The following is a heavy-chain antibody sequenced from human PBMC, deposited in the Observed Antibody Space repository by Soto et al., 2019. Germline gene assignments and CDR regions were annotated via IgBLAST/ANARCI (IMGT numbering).Heavy chain of an antibody. J-gene: IGHJ6*03. CDR3: ARERNYYYMDV. CDR2: ISGSSSII. V-gene: IGHV3-48*01. CDR1: GFTFSPYT. Sequence: EVLLVESGGGLVQPGGSLRLSCAASGFTFSPYTMNWVRQAPGKGLEWVSYISGSSSIIYYADSVKGRFTISRDNAKSSLYLQMDSLTAEDTAVYYCARERNYYYMDVWGKGTTVTVSS.